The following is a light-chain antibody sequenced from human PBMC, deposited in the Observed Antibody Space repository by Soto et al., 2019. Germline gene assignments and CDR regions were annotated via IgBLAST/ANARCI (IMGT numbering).Light chain of an antibody. V-gene: IGKV1-8*01. Sequence: AIRMTQSPSSLSASTGDRVTITCRASQGISSYFAWYQQKPGKAPKLLIYAASTLQSGVPSRFSGSGSGTDFTLTISCLQSEDFATYYCQQYGSSPPTFGQGTKVEIK. CDR2: AAS. J-gene: IGKJ2*01. CDR1: QGISSY. CDR3: QQYGSSPPT.